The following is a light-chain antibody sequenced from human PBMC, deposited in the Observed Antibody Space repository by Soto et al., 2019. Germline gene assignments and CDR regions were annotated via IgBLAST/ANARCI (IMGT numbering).Light chain of an antibody. J-gene: IGLJ3*02. V-gene: IGLV1-51*01. CDR3: GTWDSSLSVVV. CDR1: RSNIGSNF. Sequence: QSVLTQPPSVSAAPGQKVTISCPGSRSNIGSNFVSWYQQLPGTAPKLLIYDNNKRPSGIPDRFSGSKSGTSATLGITGLQTGDEADYYCGTWDSSLSVVVFGGGTKLTVL. CDR2: DNN.